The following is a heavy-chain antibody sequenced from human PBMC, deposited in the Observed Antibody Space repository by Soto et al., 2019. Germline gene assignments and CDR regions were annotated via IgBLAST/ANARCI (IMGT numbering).Heavy chain of an antibody. Sequence: EAQLLESGGGLVRPGGSLRLSCAASGFTFSSYGMTWVRQAQGKGLEWVSSITGNGDSSHYADSVTGRFTISRDNSRSTLYLQMNSRRVEDTAVYYCAKGPYCSGSSCYSKAFDIWGQGTVVTVSS. J-gene: IGHJ3*02. CDR2: ITGNGDSS. D-gene: IGHD2-15*01. CDR1: GFTFSSYG. V-gene: IGHV3-23*01. CDR3: AKGPYCSGSSCYSKAFDI.